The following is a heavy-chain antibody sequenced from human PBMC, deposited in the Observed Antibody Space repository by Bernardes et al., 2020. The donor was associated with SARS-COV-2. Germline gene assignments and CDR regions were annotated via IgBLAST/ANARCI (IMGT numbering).Heavy chain of an antibody. CDR1: GFTFSSYS. CDR2: ISRSSRTI. Sequence: GGSLRLSCAASGFTFSSYSMNWVRQAPGKGLEWVSYISRSSRTIYYADSVKGRFTISRDNAKNSLYLQMNSLRAEDTAVYYCARDTDYDFWSGYRKTLDYWGQGTLVTVSS. D-gene: IGHD3-3*01. V-gene: IGHV3-48*01. J-gene: IGHJ4*02. CDR3: ARDTDYDFWSGYRKTLDY.